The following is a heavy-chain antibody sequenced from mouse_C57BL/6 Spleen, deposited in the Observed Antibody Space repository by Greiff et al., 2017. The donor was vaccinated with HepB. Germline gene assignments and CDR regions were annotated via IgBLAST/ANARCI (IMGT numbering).Heavy chain of an antibody. V-gene: IGHV1-50*01. D-gene: IGHD1-1*01. J-gene: IGHJ2*01. CDR3: ARKNYYGSSYGYFDY. CDR2: IDPSDSYT. Sequence: QVQLQQPGAELVKPGASVKLSCKASGYTFTSYWMQWVKQRPGQGLEWIGEIDPSDSYTNYNQKFKGKATLTVDTSSSTAYMQLSSLTSEDSAVYYGARKNYYGSSYGYFDYWGQGTTLTVSS. CDR1: GYTFTSYW.